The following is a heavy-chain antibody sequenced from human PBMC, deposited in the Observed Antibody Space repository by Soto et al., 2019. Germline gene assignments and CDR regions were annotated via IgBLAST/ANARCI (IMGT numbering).Heavy chain of an antibody. J-gene: IGHJ6*02. D-gene: IGHD3-22*01. Sequence: WGSLRLSCAASGFTFSSYAMHWVRQAPGKGLEWVAVISYDGSNKYYADSVKGRFTISRDNSKNTLYLQMNSLRAEDTAVYYCARVLGYYEDYYYYGMDVWGQGTTVTVSS. CDR1: GFTFSSYA. CDR3: ARVLGYYEDYYYYGMDV. CDR2: ISYDGSNK. V-gene: IGHV3-30-3*01.